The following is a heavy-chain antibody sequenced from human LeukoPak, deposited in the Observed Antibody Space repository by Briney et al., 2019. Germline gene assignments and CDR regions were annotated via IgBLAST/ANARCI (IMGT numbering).Heavy chain of an antibody. CDR3: ARAYGSGSGPRQLAH. Sequence: ASVKVSCKASGYTFTSYDINWVRQAPGQGLEWMGWMNPNSGNTGYAQKFQGRVTMTRNTSISTAYMELSSLRSEDTAVYYCARAYGSGSGPRQLAHWGQGTLVTVSS. D-gene: IGHD3-10*01. CDR1: GYTFTSYD. V-gene: IGHV1-8*01. J-gene: IGHJ4*02. CDR2: MNPNSGNT.